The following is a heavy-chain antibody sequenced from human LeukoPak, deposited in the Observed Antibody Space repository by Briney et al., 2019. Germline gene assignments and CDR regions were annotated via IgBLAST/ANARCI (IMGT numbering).Heavy chain of an antibody. Sequence: ASVKVSCKASGYTFTGYYMHWVRQAPGQGLERMGWINPNSGGTNYAQKFQGWVTMTRDTSISTAYMELSRLRSDDTAVYYCARDSGYYYGSGSFDYWGQGTLVTVSS. V-gene: IGHV1-2*04. CDR2: INPNSGGT. J-gene: IGHJ4*02. CDR1: GYTFTGYY. CDR3: ARDSGYYYGSGSFDY. D-gene: IGHD3-10*01.